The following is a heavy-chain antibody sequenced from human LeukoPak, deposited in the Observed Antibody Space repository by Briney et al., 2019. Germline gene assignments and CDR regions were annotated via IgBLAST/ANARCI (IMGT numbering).Heavy chain of an antibody. Sequence: SQTLSHSRAVSGVAITTGGLIWIGIRQHPGKGLEWIGYIYYSASTYYNPSLKSRVTISVYTPKNHFSLNRSSVTAAYTAVYSWAWNRVPTRGSYYSIGFWGQGTTVTVSS. CDR1: GVAITTGGLI. D-gene: IGHD3-10*01. CDR2: IYYSAST. V-gene: IGHV4-31*11. CDR3: AWNRVPTRGSYYSIGF. J-gene: IGHJ6*02.